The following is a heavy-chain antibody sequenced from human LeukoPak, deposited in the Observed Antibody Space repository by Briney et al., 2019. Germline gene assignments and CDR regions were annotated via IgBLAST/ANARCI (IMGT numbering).Heavy chain of an antibody. Sequence: GGSLRLSCAASGFTFSNYGMHWVRQTQGKGLEWVAVIWYAGSDKYYADPEQCPFTIVKANCKNMLLLQMASLEDEDLAYQYRARLRSSDWYYVAFGIWGQGAMVTLSS. J-gene: IGHJ3*02. CDR2: IWYAGSDK. CDR1: GFTFSNYG. V-gene: IGHV3-33*01. D-gene: IGHD6-19*01. CDR3: ARLRSSDWYYVAFGI.